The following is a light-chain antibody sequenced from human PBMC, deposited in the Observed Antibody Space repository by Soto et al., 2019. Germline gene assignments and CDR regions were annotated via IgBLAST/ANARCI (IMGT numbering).Light chain of an antibody. Sequence: ASVGDRVTITCRASQSISSYLNWYEQKPGKAPKLLIYAASSLQSGVPSRFSGSGSGTDFTLTISSLQPEDFATYYCQQSYSTPPITFGQGTRLEIK. J-gene: IGKJ5*01. CDR2: AAS. CDR3: QQSYSTPPIT. CDR1: QSISSY. V-gene: IGKV1-39*01.